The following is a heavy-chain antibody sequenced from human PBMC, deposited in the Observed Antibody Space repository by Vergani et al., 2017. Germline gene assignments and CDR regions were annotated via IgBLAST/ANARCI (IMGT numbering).Heavy chain of an antibody. V-gene: IGHV3-23*01. Sequence: EVQLLESGGGLVQPGGSLRLSCAASGFTFSSYAMTWVRQAPGKGLEWVSAITGRGGSAYHADSVKGRFTISRDNAKNSLYLQMNSLRAEDTAVYYCARDIAYSSSWYMDYFDFWGQGTLVTVSS. CDR3: ARDIAYSSSWYMDYFDF. CDR2: ITGRGGSA. J-gene: IGHJ4*02. CDR1: GFTFSSYA. D-gene: IGHD6-13*01.